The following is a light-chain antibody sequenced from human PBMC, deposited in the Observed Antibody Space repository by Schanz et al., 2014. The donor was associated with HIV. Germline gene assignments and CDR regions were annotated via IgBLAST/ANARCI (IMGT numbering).Light chain of an antibody. Sequence: QSALTQPASVSGSPGQSITISCTGTSSDVGAYNYVSWYQQHPGKAPKLMIYDVTSRPSGVSHRFSGSKSGNTASLTISGLQADDEADYYCSSYAGSGNWVFGGGTKLTVL. V-gene: IGLV2-14*01. CDR3: SSYAGSGNWV. CDR1: SSDVGAYNY. J-gene: IGLJ3*02. CDR2: DVT.